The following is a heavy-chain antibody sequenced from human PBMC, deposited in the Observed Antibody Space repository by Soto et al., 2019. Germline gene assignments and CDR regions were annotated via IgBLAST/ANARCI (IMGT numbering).Heavy chain of an antibody. CDR1: GFTVSIYY. D-gene: IGHD2-8*01. Sequence: PGGSLRLSCAASGFTVSIYYMNWVRQAPGKGLEWVSLIYSGGTTYYADSVKGRFTISRDNSKNTLYLQMNSLRAEDTAVYYCARAIGYCPNGVCYTDAFDIWGQGTMVTVSS. V-gene: IGHV3-66*01. J-gene: IGHJ3*02. CDR2: IYSGGTT. CDR3: ARAIGYCPNGVCYTDAFDI.